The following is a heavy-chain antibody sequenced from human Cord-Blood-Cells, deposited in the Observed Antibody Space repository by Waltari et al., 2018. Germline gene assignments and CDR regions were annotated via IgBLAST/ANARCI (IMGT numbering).Heavy chain of an antibody. J-gene: IGHJ4*02. D-gene: IGHD2-21*01. CDR3: ARDSEAYCGGDCYDSSFDY. V-gene: IGHV4-38-2*02. CDR2: IYHSGST. CDR1: GYSISSGYY. Sequence: QVQLQESGPGLVKPSETLSLTCTVSGYSISSGYYWGWIRQPPGKGLEWIGSIYHSGSTNYSPSLKIRVTISVDTSKNQFSLKLSSVTAADTAVYYCARDSEAYCGGDCYDSSFDYWGQGTLVTVSS.